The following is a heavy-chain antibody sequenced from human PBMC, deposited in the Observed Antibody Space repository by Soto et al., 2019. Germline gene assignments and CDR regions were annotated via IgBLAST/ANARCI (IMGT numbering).Heavy chain of an antibody. J-gene: IGHJ4*02. V-gene: IGHV3-30-3*01. CDR3: ARDQGRSITCQLDY. Sequence: PGGSLRLSCAASGFTFSSYAMSWVRQAPGKGLEWVAVISYDGSNTYYADSVKGRFTISRDNMLYLQMNSLRAEDTAVYYCARDQGRSITCQLDYWGQGTLVTVSS. D-gene: IGHD2-2*01. CDR2: ISYDGSNT. CDR1: GFTFSSYA.